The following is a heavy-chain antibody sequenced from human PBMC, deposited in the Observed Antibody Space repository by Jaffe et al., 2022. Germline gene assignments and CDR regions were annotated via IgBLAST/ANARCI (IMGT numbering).Heavy chain of an antibody. D-gene: IGHD3-3*01. CDR1: GGSFSGYY. CDR3: ARGGVVTYSPRALGYYYMDV. CDR2: INHSGST. J-gene: IGHJ6*03. Sequence: QVQLQQWGAGLLKPSETLSLTCAVYGGSFSGYYWSWIRQPPGKGLEWIGEINHSGSTNYNPSLKSRVTISVDTSKNQFSLKLSSVTAADTAVYYCARGGVVTYSPRALGYYYMDVWGKGTTVTVSS. V-gene: IGHV4-34*01.